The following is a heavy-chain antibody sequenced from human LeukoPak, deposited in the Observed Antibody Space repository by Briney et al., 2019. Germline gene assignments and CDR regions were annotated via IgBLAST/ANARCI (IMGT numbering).Heavy chain of an antibody. CDR2: INHSGST. J-gene: IGHJ6*04. CDR1: GGSFSGYY. Sequence: SETLSLTCAVYGGSFSGYYWSWIRQPPGKGLEWIGEINHSGSTNYNPSLKSRVTISVDTSKNQFSLKLSSVTAADTAVYYCARMVRGVTKDGMDVWGKGTTVTISS. V-gene: IGHV4-34*01. D-gene: IGHD3-10*01. CDR3: ARMVRGVTKDGMDV.